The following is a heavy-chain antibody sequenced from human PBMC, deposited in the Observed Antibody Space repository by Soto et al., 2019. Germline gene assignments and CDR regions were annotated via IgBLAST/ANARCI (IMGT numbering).Heavy chain of an antibody. CDR3: ARVASNYDFWSGYYFDY. D-gene: IGHD3-3*01. CDR2: IYHSGST. V-gene: IGHV4-30-2*01. Sequence: SETLYLTCPVSGGSISSGGYSWSWIRQPPGKGLEWIGYIYHSGSTYYNPSLKSRVTISVDRSKNQFSLKLSSVTAADTAVYYCARVASNYDFWSGYYFDYWGQGTLVTVSS. J-gene: IGHJ4*02. CDR1: GGSISSGGYS.